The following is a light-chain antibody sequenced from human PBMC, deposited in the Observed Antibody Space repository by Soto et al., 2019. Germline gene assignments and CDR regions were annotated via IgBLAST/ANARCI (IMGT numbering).Light chain of an antibody. J-gene: IGLJ2*01. CDR2: RNN. Sequence: QSALTQPPSASGTPGQRVTVSCSGSSSNIGNNHVYWYQQLPGTAPKLLMYRNNQRPSGVPDRFSGSKSGTSASLDISGLRSEDEADYYCATWDDSLSGVVFGGGTKLTVL. CDR1: SSNIGNNH. CDR3: ATWDDSLSGVV. V-gene: IGLV1-47*01.